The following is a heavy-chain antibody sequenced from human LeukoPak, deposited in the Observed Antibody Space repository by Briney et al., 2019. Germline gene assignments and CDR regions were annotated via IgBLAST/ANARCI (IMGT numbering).Heavy chain of an antibody. D-gene: IGHD5-12*01. J-gene: IGHJ4*02. CDR2: IYSGGST. V-gene: IGHV3-53*01. Sequence: GSLRLSCAASGFTVSSNYMSWVRQAPGKGLEWVSVIYSGGSTYYADSVKGRFTISRDNSKNTLYLQMNSLRAEDTAVYYCARDSGYDFTDYWGQGTLVTVSS. CDR3: ARDSGYDFTDY. CDR1: GFTVSSNY.